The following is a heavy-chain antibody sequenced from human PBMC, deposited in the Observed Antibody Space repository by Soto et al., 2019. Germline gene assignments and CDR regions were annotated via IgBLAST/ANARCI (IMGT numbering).Heavy chain of an antibody. J-gene: IGHJ4*02. Sequence: PGGSLRLSCAASGFTFSSYVMHWARQAPGKGLEWVAVLSYDGANDYYADSVKGRFTVSRDISKNTLYLQMNSLTTEDTALYYCARDKGIAVAFDYWGQGTLVTVSS. CDR3: ARDKGIAVAFDY. CDR2: LSYDGAND. CDR1: GFTFSSYV. D-gene: IGHD6-19*01. V-gene: IGHV3-30-3*01.